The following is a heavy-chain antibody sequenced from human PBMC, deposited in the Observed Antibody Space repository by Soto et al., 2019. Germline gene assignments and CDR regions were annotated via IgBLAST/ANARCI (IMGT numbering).Heavy chain of an antibody. V-gene: IGHV3-21*01. D-gene: IGHD6-13*01. CDR3: TRDASRDSSARGWFDP. J-gene: IGHJ5*02. CDR1: GFTFRSFT. CDR2: ISSNSAYI. Sequence: LRLSCAASGFTFRSFTMNWVRQAPGKGLEWVSTISSNSAYIYYTDALRGRFTISRDNAKNSLHLQMNSLRAEDTAVYYCTRDASRDSSARGWFDPWGPGTLVTVSA.